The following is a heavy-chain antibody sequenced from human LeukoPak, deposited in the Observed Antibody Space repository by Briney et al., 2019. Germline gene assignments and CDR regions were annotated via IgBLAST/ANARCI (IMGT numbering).Heavy chain of an antibody. CDR2: ISSSSSTI. CDR1: GFTFSSYS. D-gene: IGHD3-22*01. J-gene: IGHJ4*02. CDR3: ARVPPGTMIVHFFDY. V-gene: IGHV3-48*01. Sequence: GGSLRLSCAASGFTFSSYSMNWVHQAPGKGLEWVSYISSSSSTIYYADSVKGRFTISRDNAKNSLYLQMNSLRAEDTAVYYCARVPPGTMIVHFFDYWGKGTLVTVSS.